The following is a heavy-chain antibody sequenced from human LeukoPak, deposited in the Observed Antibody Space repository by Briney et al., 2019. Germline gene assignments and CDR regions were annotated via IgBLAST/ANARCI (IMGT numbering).Heavy chain of an antibody. Sequence: GGSLRLSCAASGFTFSSYDMSWVRQAPGKGLEWVSAISGSGGSTYYADSVKGRFAISRDYSKNTLYLQMNSLRAEDTAVYYCARDRVPDYYDSSGYPEPGAFDIWGQGTMVTVSS. J-gene: IGHJ3*02. CDR1: GFTFSSYD. CDR3: ARDRVPDYYDSSGYPEPGAFDI. D-gene: IGHD3-22*01. CDR2: ISGSGGST. V-gene: IGHV3-23*01.